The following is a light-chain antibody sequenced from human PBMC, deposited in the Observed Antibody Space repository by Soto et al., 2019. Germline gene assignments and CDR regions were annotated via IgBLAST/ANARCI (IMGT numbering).Light chain of an antibody. V-gene: IGLV1-40*01. J-gene: IGLJ3*02. CDR3: QSYDSSLSGWV. Sequence: QSVLTQPHSVSGAPGQRVTISCTGSSSNIGAGYDVHWYQQLPGTAPKLLIYGNSNRPSGVPDRFSGSKSGTSASLAITGLQAEDEADYSCQSYDSSLSGWVFGGGTQLTVL. CDR2: GNS. CDR1: SSNIGAGYD.